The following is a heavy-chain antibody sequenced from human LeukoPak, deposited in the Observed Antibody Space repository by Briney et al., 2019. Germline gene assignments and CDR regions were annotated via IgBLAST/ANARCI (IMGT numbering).Heavy chain of an antibody. J-gene: IGHJ3*02. CDR3: ARSYCGGDCPRDAFDI. CDR1: GGSISSDY. V-gene: IGHV4-59*01. Sequence: PSETLSLTCTVSGGSISSDYWSWIRQPPGKGLEWIGYIYYSGSTNYNPSLKSRVTISVDTSKNQFSLKLSSVTAADTAVYYCARSYCGGDCPRDAFDIWGQGTMVTVSS. CDR2: IYYSGST. D-gene: IGHD2-21*02.